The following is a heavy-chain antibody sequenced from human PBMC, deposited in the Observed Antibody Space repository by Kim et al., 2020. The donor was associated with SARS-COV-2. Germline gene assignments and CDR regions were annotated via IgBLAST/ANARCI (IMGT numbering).Heavy chain of an antibody. D-gene: IGHD5-12*01. CDR1: GGAIRNYF. Sequence: SETLSLTCTVSGGAIRNYFWSWIRQSPGKGLEWIGYIYSSGSTTYKFSLKNRVTISVDTSKNHFSLKLSSVTASDTAMYYCAGGGWLKTNWFDPWGQGILVTVSS. V-gene: IGHV4-59*01. CDR2: IYSSGST. CDR3: AGGGWLKTNWFDP. J-gene: IGHJ5*02.